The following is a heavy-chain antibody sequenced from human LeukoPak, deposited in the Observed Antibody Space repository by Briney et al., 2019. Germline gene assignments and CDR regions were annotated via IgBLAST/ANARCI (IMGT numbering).Heavy chain of an antibody. CDR3: AKAAEGVVVPAAGFDY. V-gene: IGHV3-43D*04. D-gene: IGHD2-2*01. Sequence: PGGSLRLSCAASGFTFDDYAMHWVRQAPGKGLEWVSHITWDGNIAYYADSVKGRFTISRDNSKNSMFPQMNRLRPDDTALYYCAKAAEGVVVPAAGFDYWGQGTLVTVSS. J-gene: IGHJ4*02. CDR1: GFTFDDYA. CDR2: ITWDGNIA.